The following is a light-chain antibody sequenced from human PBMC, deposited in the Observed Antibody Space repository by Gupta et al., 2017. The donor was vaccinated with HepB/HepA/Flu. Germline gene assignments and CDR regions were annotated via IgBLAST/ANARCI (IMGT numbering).Light chain of an antibody. CDR1: ISYIGTNF. CDR3: YSSDDNPRGTNFV. J-gene: IGLJ7*01. CDR2: RND. Sequence: QPVLTQPPSASETPGQRVTISCSGNISYIGTNFVYWYQQPPGTAPTPVLHRNDQRPSGAPDPFSASDSGSAASAAISRIRAEEEAEYYYYSSDDNPRGTNFVFGGGTEMTVL. V-gene: IGLV1-47*01.